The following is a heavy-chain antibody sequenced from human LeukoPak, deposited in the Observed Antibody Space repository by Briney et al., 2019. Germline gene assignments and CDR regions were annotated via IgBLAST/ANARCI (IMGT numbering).Heavy chain of an antibody. CDR2: IYYSGST. D-gene: IGHD3-22*01. CDR1: GGSISSYY. V-gene: IGHV4-59*01. Sequence: PSETLSLTCTVSGGSISSYYWSWIRQPPGKGLEWIGYIYYSGSTNYNPSLKSRVTISVDTSKNQFSLKLSSVTAADTAVYYCARAGGYDSSGYNYYYYYMDVWGKGTTVTVSS. CDR3: ARAGGYDSSGYNYYYYYMDV. J-gene: IGHJ6*03.